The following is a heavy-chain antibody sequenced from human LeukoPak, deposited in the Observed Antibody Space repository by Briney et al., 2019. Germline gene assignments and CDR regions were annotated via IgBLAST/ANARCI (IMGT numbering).Heavy chain of an antibody. CDR3: ARQANALIWFGEFSN. V-gene: IGHV3-66*04. Sequence: GGSLRLSCAASGFTVSNNYMNWVRQAPGKGLEWVSVIYSGGSTYYGDSVKGRFTISRDNSKNMVYLQMNSLRAGDTAVYYCARQANALIWFGEFSNWGQGALVTVSS. CDR2: IYSGGST. J-gene: IGHJ4*02. CDR1: GFTVSNNY. D-gene: IGHD3-10*01.